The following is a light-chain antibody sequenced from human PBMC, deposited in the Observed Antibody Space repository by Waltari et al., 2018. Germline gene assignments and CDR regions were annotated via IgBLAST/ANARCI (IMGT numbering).Light chain of an antibody. CDR2: RAS. V-gene: IGKV4-1*01. Sequence: DIVMTQSPDSLAMSLGERATNNCKSSPSVLYSANNKNYLAWYQQKPGQPPNLLISRASTRESGVPDRFSGSGSGTDFTLTISSLQAEDVAVYYCQQYYTTPYTFGQGTKLEIK. J-gene: IGKJ2*01. CDR3: QQYYTTPYT. CDR1: PSVLYSANNKNY.